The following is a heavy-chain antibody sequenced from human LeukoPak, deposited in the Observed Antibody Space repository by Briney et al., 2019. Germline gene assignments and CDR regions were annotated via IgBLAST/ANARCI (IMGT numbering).Heavy chain of an antibody. CDR2: IHYSGGA. J-gene: IGHJ4*02. V-gene: IGHV4-59*01. CDR3: ARVGVDASGNILKYFFDY. Sequence: SETLSLTCTVSGASISNYYWSWIRQPPGKGLEWIGNIHYSGGADYNPSLKSGVIISVDTSKNQFSLKLSPVTAADTALYYCARVGVDASGNILKYFFDYWGQGTLVTVSS. D-gene: IGHD4-23*01. CDR1: GASISNYY.